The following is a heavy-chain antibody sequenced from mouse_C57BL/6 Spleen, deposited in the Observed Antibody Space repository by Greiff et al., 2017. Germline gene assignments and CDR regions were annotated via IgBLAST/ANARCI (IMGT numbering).Heavy chain of an antibody. CDR3: ARDLNWDVEYFDY. CDR1: GFTFSSYA. D-gene: IGHD4-1*01. J-gene: IGHJ2*01. CDR2: ISDGGSYT. Sequence: EVKLMESGGGLVKPGGSLKLSCAASGFTFSSYAMSWVRQTPEKRLEWVATISDGGSYTYYPDNVKGRFTISRDNAKNNLYLQMSHLKSEDTAMYYCARDLNWDVEYFDYWGQGTTLTVSS. V-gene: IGHV5-4*01.